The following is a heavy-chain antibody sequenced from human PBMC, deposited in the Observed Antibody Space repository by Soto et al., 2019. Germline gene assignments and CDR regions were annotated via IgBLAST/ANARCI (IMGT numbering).Heavy chain of an antibody. J-gene: IGHJ3*01. Sequence: EVQLSQSGGGLVRPGGSLRLSCAGSGFTFDDYAINWVRQAPGKGLEWVSGISGSGNQIDYKDSVEGRFIISRDDSKNTVILQMNGLSAEDTAVYFCAKNQDWNRPDPGAFDVWGQGTTVTVTS. V-gene: IGHV3-23*01. CDR3: AKNQDWNRPDPGAFDV. CDR2: ISGSGNQI. CDR1: GFTFDDYA. D-gene: IGHD1-1*01.